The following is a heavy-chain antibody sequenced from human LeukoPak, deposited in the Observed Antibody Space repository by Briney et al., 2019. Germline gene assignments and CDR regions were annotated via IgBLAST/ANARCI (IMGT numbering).Heavy chain of an antibody. D-gene: IGHD6-19*01. CDR3: AKDPWAVAGYFQH. J-gene: IGHJ1*01. V-gene: IGHV3-30*02. Sequence: GGSLRLSCAASGFTFSSYGMHWVRQAPGKGLEWVAFIRYDGSNKYYADSVKGRFTISRDNSKNTLYLQMNSLRAEDTAVYYCAKDPWAVAGYFQHWGQGTLVTVSP. CDR1: GFTFSSYG. CDR2: IRYDGSNK.